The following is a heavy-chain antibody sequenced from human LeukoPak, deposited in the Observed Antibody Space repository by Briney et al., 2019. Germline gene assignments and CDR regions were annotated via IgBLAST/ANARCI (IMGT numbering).Heavy chain of an antibody. Sequence: GGSLRLSCAASGFTFSSYAMHWVRQAPGKGLEWVAVISYDGSNKYYADSVKGRFTISRDNSKNTLYLQMNSLRAEDTAVYYXXXXXXXXXXLLNYYYGMDVWGQGTTVTVSS. CDR1: GFTFSSYA. J-gene: IGHJ6*02. V-gene: IGHV3-30-3*01. CDR2: ISYDGSNK. CDR3: XXXXXXXXXLLNYYYGMDV.